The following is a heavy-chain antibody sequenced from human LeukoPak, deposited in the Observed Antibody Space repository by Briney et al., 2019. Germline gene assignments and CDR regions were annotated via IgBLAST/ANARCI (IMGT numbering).Heavy chain of an antibody. CDR1: GCRFISNY. D-gene: IGHD2-21*02. CDR2: MHAGNGNT. CDR3: AREGSYCVGGDCYSFDF. J-gene: IGHJ4*02. Sequence: ASVKVSCKASGCRFISNYIQWVRQAPGLGPEWMGWMHAGNGNTRYAEKFQGRVIMTRDTSINTAYMDLSSLRSDDTAVYYCAREGSYCVGGDCYSFDFWGQGTLVTVSS. V-gene: IGHV1-2*02.